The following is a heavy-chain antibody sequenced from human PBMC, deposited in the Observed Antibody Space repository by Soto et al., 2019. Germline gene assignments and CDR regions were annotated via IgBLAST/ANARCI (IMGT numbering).Heavy chain of an antibody. CDR2: ISYDGSNK. Sequence: GGSVRLSCAASGFTFSSYGMHWVRQAPGKGLEWVAVISYDGSNKYYADSVKGRFTISRDNSKNTLYLQMNSLRAEDTAVYYCAKSLYDYVWGTPTYFDYWGQGTLVTVSS. V-gene: IGHV3-30*18. CDR3: AKSLYDYVWGTPTYFDY. J-gene: IGHJ4*02. CDR1: GFTFSSYG. D-gene: IGHD3-16*01.